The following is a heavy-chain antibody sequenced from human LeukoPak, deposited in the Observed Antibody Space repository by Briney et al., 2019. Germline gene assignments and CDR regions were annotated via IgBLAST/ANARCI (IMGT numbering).Heavy chain of an antibody. J-gene: IGHJ4*02. D-gene: IGHD6-13*01. V-gene: IGHV3-7*03. CDR1: GFTFSSYW. CDR3: AKGLDPFIHSSSISFDY. Sequence: GGSLRLSCAASGFTFSSYWMSWVRQAPGKGLEWVANIKQDGSEKYYVDSVKGRFTISRDNAKNSLYLQMNSLRAEDTALYYCAKGLDPFIHSSSISFDYWGQGTLVTVSS. CDR2: IKQDGSEK.